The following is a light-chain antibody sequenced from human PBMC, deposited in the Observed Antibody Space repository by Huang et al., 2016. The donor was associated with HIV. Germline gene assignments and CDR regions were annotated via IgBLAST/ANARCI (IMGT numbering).Light chain of an antibody. J-gene: IGKJ2*01. CDR3: QQSYSTPLYT. CDR1: QSISSY. V-gene: IGKV1-39*01. CDR2: AAS. Sequence: DIQMTQSQSSLSASVGDRVTITCRASQSISSYLTWYQQKPGKAPKLLSYAASSLQSGVPSRFSGSGSGTDFTLTISSLQPEDFATYYCQQSYSTPLYTFGQGTKLEIK.